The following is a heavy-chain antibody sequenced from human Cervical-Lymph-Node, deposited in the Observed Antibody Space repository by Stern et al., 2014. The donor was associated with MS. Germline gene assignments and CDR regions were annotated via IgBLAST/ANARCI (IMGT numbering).Heavy chain of an antibody. CDR3: ARDGMATSGSYSSFDY. V-gene: IGHV3-30*03. CDR1: GFTFSRYS. Sequence: VQLVESGGGVVQPGGSLTLSCEASGFTFSRYSMHWVRQGPGKGLECVAATTSKGDREYYADSVKGRFIISRDNPKNTLYLHMNSLRAEDTADYYCARDGMATSGSYSSFDYWGRGTLVTVSS. CDR2: TTSKGDRE. J-gene: IGHJ4*02. D-gene: IGHD3-10*01.